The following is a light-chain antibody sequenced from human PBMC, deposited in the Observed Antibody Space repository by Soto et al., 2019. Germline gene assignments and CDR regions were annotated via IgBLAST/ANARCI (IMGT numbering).Light chain of an antibody. J-gene: IGKJ1*01. V-gene: IGKV1-27*01. Sequence: DIQMTQSPSSLSASVGDRVTITCLASQGISTYLAWYQQKPGKVPKLLIYAASTLQSGVPSRFSRSRSGTDFTVTISSLQPEDVATYYCHKYNSAPPTFGQGTKVEIK. CDR1: QGISTY. CDR2: AAS. CDR3: HKYNSAPPT.